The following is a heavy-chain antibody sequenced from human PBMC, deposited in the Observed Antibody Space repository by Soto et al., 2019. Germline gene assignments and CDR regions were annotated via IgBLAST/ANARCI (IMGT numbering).Heavy chain of an antibody. D-gene: IGHD2-15*01. CDR1: GYIFNDYY. Sequence: QVQLVQSGAEVKKPGASVKVSCKASGYIFNDYYMHWVRQAPGQGLEWMGWIKPNSGDTKYAQKFQDRVTMTRDTSISTAYMELSRLRSDDTAVYYCRRGEDRGEHVDTWGQGTLVIVSS. J-gene: IGHJ5*02. CDR3: RRGEDRGEHVDT. V-gene: IGHV1-2*02. CDR2: IKPNSGDT.